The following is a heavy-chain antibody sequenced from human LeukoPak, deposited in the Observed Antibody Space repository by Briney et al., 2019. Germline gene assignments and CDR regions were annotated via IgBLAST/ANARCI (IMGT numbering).Heavy chain of an antibody. D-gene: IGHD1-1*01. Sequence: SGGSLRLSCAASGFTFSSYAMSWVRQAPGKGLEWVSAISGSGGSTYYADSVKGRFTISRDNSKNTLYLQMNSLRAEDTAVYYCAKSKGNWNRLFDYWGQGTLVTVSS. J-gene: IGHJ4*02. V-gene: IGHV3-23*01. CDR3: AKSKGNWNRLFDY. CDR1: GFTFSSYA. CDR2: ISGSGGST.